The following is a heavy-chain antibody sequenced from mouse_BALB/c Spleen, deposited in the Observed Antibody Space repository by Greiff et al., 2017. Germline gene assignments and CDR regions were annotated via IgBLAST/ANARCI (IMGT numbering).Heavy chain of an antibody. CDR2: ISTYYGDA. CDR3: AITTVVEGWYFDV. Sequence: QVQLKESGAELVRPGVSVKISCKGSGYTFTDYAMHWVKQSHAKSLEWIGVISTYYGDASYNQKFKGKATMTVDKSSSTAYMELARLTSEDSAIYYCAITTVVEGWYFDVWGAGTTVTVSS. D-gene: IGHD1-1*01. CDR1: GYTFTDYA. J-gene: IGHJ1*01. V-gene: IGHV1S137*01.